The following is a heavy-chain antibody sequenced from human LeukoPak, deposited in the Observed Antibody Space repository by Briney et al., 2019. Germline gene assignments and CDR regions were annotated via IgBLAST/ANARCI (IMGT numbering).Heavy chain of an antibody. V-gene: IGHV3-33*01. Sequence: GGSLRLSCAASGFTFSSYGMHWVRQAPGKGLEWVAVIWYDGSNKYYADSVKGRFTISRDNSKNTLYLQMNSLRAEDTAVYYCARDPGYYYDSSGRAGYFDYWGQGTLVTVSS. J-gene: IGHJ4*02. CDR1: GFTFSSYG. CDR3: ARDPGYYYDSSGRAGYFDY. CDR2: IWYDGSNK. D-gene: IGHD3-22*01.